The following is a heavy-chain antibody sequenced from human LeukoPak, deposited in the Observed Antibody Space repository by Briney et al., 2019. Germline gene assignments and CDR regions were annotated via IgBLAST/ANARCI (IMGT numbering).Heavy chain of an antibody. J-gene: IGHJ6*02. CDR1: GGSISSYY. V-gene: IGHV4-59*01. CDR2: IYYSGST. Sequence: PSETLSLTCTVSGGSISSYYWSWIRQPPGKGLEWIGYIYYSGSTNYNPSLKSRVTISVDTSKKQVSLKLSSVTAADSAVYNCARTNYGSGSTYGMDVWGQGTTVTVSS. D-gene: IGHD3-10*01. CDR3: ARTNYGSGSTYGMDV.